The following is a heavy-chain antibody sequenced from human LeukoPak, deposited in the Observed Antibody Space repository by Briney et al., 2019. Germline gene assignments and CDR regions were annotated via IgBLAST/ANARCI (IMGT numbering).Heavy chain of an antibody. CDR3: ARAFSTGTLNWFDP. V-gene: IGHV4-61*02. Sequence: SETLSLTCTVSGGSISSGSYYWSWIRQPAGKGLEWIGRIYTSGSTNYNPSLKSRVTISVDTSKNQFSLKLSSVTAADTAVYYCARAFSTGTLNWFDPWGQGTLVTVSS. J-gene: IGHJ5*02. CDR1: GGSISSGSYY. D-gene: IGHD1-1*01. CDR2: IYTSGST.